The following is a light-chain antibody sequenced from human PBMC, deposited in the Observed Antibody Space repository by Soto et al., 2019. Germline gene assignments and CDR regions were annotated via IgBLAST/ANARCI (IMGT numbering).Light chain of an antibody. CDR2: SAS. CDR3: QQSYITPPT. CDR1: QSISTY. V-gene: IGKV1-39*01. Sequence: DIQMTQSPSSLSASVGDRVTITCRASQSISTYLNWYQQKPGKAPKLLIYSASSLQSEVPSRFSGSGSGTDFTLTISSLAPEDFATYFCQQSYITPPTFGPGTKVDIK. J-gene: IGKJ3*01.